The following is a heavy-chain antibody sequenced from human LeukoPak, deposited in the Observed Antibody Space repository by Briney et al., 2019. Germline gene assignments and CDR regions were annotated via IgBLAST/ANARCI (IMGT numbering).Heavy chain of an antibody. D-gene: IGHD6-6*01. CDR2: IRYDGSNK. J-gene: IGHJ4*02. V-gene: IGHV3-30*02. CDR1: GFTFSNYG. CDR3: AKDLYSSSTYFDY. Sequence: GGSLRLSCKASGFTFSNYGMHWVRQAPGKGLEWVAFIRYDGSNKYYADSVKGRFTISRDNSKNTLFLQMDSLRAEDTAIYYCAKDLYSSSTYFDYWGQGTLVTVSS.